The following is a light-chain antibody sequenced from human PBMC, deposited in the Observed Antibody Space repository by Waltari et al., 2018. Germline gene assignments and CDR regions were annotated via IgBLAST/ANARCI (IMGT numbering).Light chain of an antibody. V-gene: IGKV3-15*01. J-gene: IGKJ1*01. CDR1: ESVSSN. Sequence: EIVMTQSPATLSVSTGERATLTCRASESVSSNLAWYQQKPGQAPRLLISAVFTMATGIPARFRGSGSGTEFTLTISGMKSEDFAVYYCQQHNNWPLTFGQGTKVEIK. CDR2: AVF. CDR3: QQHNNWPLT.